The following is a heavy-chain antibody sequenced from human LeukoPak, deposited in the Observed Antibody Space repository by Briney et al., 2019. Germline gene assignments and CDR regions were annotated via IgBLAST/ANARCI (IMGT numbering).Heavy chain of an antibody. D-gene: IGHD3-22*01. Sequence: GGSLRLSCAASGFTFSDYYTSWIRQAPGKGLEWVSYISSSGSTIYYADSVKGRFTISRDNAKNSLYLQMNSLRAEDTAVYYCARAPAPTSYYYDSSGYYGYWGQGTLVTVSS. CDR2: ISSSGSTI. CDR3: ARAPAPTSYYYDSSGYYGY. V-gene: IGHV3-11*01. CDR1: GFTFSDYY. J-gene: IGHJ4*02.